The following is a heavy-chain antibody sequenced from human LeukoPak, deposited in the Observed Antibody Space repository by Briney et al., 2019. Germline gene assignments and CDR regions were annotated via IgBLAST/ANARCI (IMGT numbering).Heavy chain of an antibody. D-gene: IGHD1-26*01. Sequence: ASVKVSCKVSGYTLTELSMHWVRQAPGKGLEWMGWINTNTRNPTYAQGFTGRFVFSLDTSVSTAYLQISSLKAEDTAVYYCARASGAPGDYWGQGTLVTVSS. J-gene: IGHJ4*02. CDR3: ARASGAPGDY. V-gene: IGHV7-4-1*02. CDR1: GYTLTELS. CDR2: INTNTRNP.